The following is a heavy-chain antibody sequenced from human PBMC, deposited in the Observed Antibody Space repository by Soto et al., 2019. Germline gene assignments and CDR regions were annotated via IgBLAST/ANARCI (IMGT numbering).Heavy chain of an antibody. V-gene: IGHV3-30*18. Sequence: QVQLVESGGGVVQPGRSLRLSCAASGFTFNTYGMHWVRQSPGKGLEWVAVISYDGSNKYYADSVKGRLTISRDNSKNTLYLQMNSLRAEDTAVYYCAKGRHCSSTSCYFYYYGMDVW. CDR3: AKGRHCSSTSCYFYYYGMDV. D-gene: IGHD2-2*01. CDR2: ISYDGSNK. CDR1: GFTFNTYG. J-gene: IGHJ6*01.